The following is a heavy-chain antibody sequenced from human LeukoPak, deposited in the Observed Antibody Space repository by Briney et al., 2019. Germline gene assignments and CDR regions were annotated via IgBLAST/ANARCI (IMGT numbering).Heavy chain of an antibody. CDR3: ARGGYYYDSSGYYRDLPLDY. Sequence: PSETLSLTCTVSGGSISSYYWSWIRQPAGKGLEWIGRIYTSGSTSYNPSLKSRVTMSVDTSKNQFSLKLSSVTAADTAVYYCARGGYYYDSSGYYRDLPLDYWGQGTLVTVSS. V-gene: IGHV4-4*07. CDR2: IYTSGST. D-gene: IGHD3-22*01. CDR1: GGSISSYY. J-gene: IGHJ4*02.